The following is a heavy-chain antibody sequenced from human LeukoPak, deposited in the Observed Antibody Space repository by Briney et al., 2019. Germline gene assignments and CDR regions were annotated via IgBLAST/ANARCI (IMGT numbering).Heavy chain of an antibody. CDR2: INWNGGST. V-gene: IGHV3-20*04. Sequence: PGGSLRLSCAASGFIFDDYGMSWVRQAPGKGLEWVSGINWNGGSTGYADSVKGRFTISRDNSKNTLYLQMNTLRAEDTAIYYCARDRYRSGCMDVWGQGTTVTVS. CDR3: ARDRYRSGCMDV. J-gene: IGHJ6*02. D-gene: IGHD6-19*01. CDR1: GFIFDDYG.